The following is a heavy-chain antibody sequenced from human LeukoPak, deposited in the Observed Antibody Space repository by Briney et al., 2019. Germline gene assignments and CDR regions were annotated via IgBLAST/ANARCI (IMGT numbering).Heavy chain of an antibody. CDR2: IYTSGST. J-gene: IGHJ4*02. V-gene: IGHV4-4*07. CDR1: GGSISSYY. CDR3: AKRGPYYYGSGSYYKGAQYYFDS. D-gene: IGHD3-10*01. Sequence: SETLSLTCTVSGGSISSYYWSWIRQPAGKGLEWIGRIYTSGSTNYNPSLKSRVTMSVDTSKNQFSLKLSSVTAADTAVYYCAKRGPYYYGSGSYYKGAQYYFDSWGQGPLVTVSS.